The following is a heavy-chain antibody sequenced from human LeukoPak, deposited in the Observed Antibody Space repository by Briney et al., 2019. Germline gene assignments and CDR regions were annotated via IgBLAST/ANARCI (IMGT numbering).Heavy chain of an antibody. J-gene: IGHJ5*02. Sequence: SVKVSCKASGGSFGDFAIIWVRQAPGHGLEWMGRSVPMSDTKDYAQKFQGRVTFTTDESTTTAHMELSNLSPEDTAVYCCAATSIIFNWFDPWGQGTLVTVSS. D-gene: IGHD1-14*01. V-gene: IGHV1-69*05. CDR1: GGSFGDFA. CDR2: SVPMSDTK. CDR3: AATSIIFNWFDP.